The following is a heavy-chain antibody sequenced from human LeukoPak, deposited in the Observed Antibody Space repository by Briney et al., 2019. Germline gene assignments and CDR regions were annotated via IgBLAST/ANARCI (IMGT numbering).Heavy chain of an antibody. CDR3: ARGGRARGKGGYYYYYMDV. CDR2: MNPNSGNT. CDR1: GYTFTSYD. J-gene: IGHJ6*03. D-gene: IGHD1-26*01. V-gene: IGHV1-8*01. Sequence: GASVKVSCKASGYTFTSYDINWVRRATGQGLEWMGWMNPNSGNTGYAQKFQGRVTMTRNTSISTAYMELSSLRSEDTAVYYCARGGRARGKGGYYYYYMDVWGKGTTVTVSS.